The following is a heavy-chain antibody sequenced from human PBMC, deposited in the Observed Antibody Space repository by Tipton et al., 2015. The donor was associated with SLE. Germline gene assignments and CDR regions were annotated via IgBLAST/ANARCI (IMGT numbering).Heavy chain of an antibody. Sequence: TLSLTCTVSGGSISSSSYYWGWIRQPPGKGLEWIGSIYYSGSTYYNPSLKSRVTISVDTSKNQFSLKLSSVTAADTAVYFCATDLRAPGTKFDRWGQGTLVTVSS. J-gene: IGHJ5*02. CDR1: GGSISSSSYY. V-gene: IGHV4-39*07. CDR3: ATDLRAPGTKFDR. CDR2: IYYSGST. D-gene: IGHD1-26*01.